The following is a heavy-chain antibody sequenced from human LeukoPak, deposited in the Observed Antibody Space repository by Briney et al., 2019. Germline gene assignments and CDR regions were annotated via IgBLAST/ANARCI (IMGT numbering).Heavy chain of an antibody. D-gene: IGHD6-13*01. CDR2: MWSDGIRK. J-gene: IGHJ4*02. V-gene: IGHV3-33*01. CDR1: GFTYSYYG. Sequence: PGRSLRLSCATSGFTYSYYGIHWVRQAPGKGLEWVAVMWSDGIRKYYTDSVKGRFTVSRDTSKNTQYLEMSSLRVEDTAVYYCARDRQLAEFIDYWGQGTLVTVSS. CDR3: ARDRQLAEFIDY.